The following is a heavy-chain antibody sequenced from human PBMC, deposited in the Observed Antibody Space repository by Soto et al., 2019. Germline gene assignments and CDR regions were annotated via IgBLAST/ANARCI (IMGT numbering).Heavy chain of an antibody. J-gene: IGHJ4*02. CDR3: AAGEPLHY. V-gene: IGHV3-33*01. Sequence: QMQLVESGGGVVQPGGSLRLSCVGSGSSFSNHGMHWVRQAPGKGLEWVAIIWYDGSNKYYADSVKGRFTISRDNSKSTMYLQMNSLGVEDTAMYYCAAGEPLHYRGQGTLVTVSS. CDR1: GSSFSNHG. CDR2: IWYDGSNK. D-gene: IGHD3-10*01.